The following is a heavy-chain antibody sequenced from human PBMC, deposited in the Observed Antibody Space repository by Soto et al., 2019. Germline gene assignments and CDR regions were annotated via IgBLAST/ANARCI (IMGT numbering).Heavy chain of an antibody. D-gene: IGHD3-16*01. CDR1: GFTLSNYG. V-gene: IGHV3-23*01. CDR3: AKDKYHD. J-gene: IGHJ4*02. CDR2: ISGSDGST. Sequence: EVQLLESGGGLVQPGGSLRLSCAASGFTLSNYGMNWVRQAPGKGLEWDTGISGSDGSTYYADCVKGRFTISRDSSKHTLYLQMNTLRAEDTAGYYCAKDKYHDWGQGTLVTVSS.